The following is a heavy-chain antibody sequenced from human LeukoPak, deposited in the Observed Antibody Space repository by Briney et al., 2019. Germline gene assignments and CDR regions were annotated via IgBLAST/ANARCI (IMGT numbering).Heavy chain of an antibody. J-gene: IGHJ4*02. Sequence: GGSLRLSCAASGFTFTSYAMHWVRQAPGKGLEWVAVISYDGSIQYYADSVKGRFAFSRDNSKNTLDLQMSSLRPEDTAVYYCARDRRAVAVYFDYWGQGTLVTVSS. V-gene: IGHV3-30*09. CDR2: ISYDGSIQ. CDR3: ARDRRAVAVYFDY. CDR1: GFTFTSYA. D-gene: IGHD6-19*01.